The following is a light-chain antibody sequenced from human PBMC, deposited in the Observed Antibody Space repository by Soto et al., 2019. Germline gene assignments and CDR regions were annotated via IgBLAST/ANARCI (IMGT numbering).Light chain of an antibody. CDR1: SNDIGDSNF. CDR3: SSYTTLNTVI. J-gene: IGLJ2*01. V-gene: IGLV2-14*01. Sequence: QSALTQPTSVSGSPGQSISISCTGTSNDIGDSNFVSWYRQYPGGTPRLLLYGVTYRPSDVSTRFSGSKSGNSASLTISGLQADVEADYYCSSYTTLNTVIFGGGTKLTVL. CDR2: GVT.